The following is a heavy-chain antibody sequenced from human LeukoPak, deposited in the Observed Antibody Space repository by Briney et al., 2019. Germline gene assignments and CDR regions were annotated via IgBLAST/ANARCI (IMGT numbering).Heavy chain of an antibody. Sequence: ASVKVSCKASGYTFTSYAIHWVRQAPGQRLEWMGWISAGNGNTKYSQNFQGRVTFISNTSATTAFMELSSLRSEDAAVYYCARDSTYYDFWSGLNGMDVWGQGTTVTVSS. CDR2: ISAGNGNT. V-gene: IGHV1-3*01. CDR1: GYTFTSYA. J-gene: IGHJ6*02. CDR3: ARDSTYYDFWSGLNGMDV. D-gene: IGHD3-3*01.